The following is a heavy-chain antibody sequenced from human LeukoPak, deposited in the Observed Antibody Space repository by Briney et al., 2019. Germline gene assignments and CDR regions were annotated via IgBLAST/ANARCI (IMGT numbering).Heavy chain of an antibody. V-gene: IGHV3-23*01. CDR3: AKGQNIQLWLYRDYGMDV. CDR1: GFTFNTYA. CDR2: ISGSSGTP. J-gene: IGHJ6*02. D-gene: IGHD5-18*01. Sequence: PGGSLRLSCAASGFTFNTYAMSWVRQAPGKGLEWVSGISGSSGTPYYADSVKGRFTISRDNSKNTLDLQMNSLRAEDTAVYYCAKGQNIQLWLYRDYGMDVWGQGTTVTVSS.